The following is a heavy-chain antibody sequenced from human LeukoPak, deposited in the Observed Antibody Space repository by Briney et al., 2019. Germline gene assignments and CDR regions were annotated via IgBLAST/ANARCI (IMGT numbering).Heavy chain of an antibody. V-gene: IGHV4-39*01. Sequence: PSETLSLTCTISGVSIGSSSYYWGWIRQAPGQGLEWIGSMYYSGSGSYSPSLKSRVTTSLGTCNHRFYLKLNSVTAADTAVYYCATMTYYYSYLAVWGKGTTVTVSS. CDR3: ATMTYYYSYLAV. J-gene: IGHJ6*03. CDR1: GVSIGSSSYY. CDR2: MYYSGSG.